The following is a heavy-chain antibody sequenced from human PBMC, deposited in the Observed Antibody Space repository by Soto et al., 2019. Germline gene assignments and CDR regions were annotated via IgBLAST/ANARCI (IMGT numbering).Heavy chain of an antibody. V-gene: IGHV1-46*01. CDR2: INPSGGST. J-gene: IGHJ5*02. CDR1: GYTFTSYY. Sequence: GASVKVSCKASGYTFTSYYMHWVRQAPGQGLEWMGIINPSGGSTSYAQKFQGRVTMTRDTSTSTVYMELSSLRSEDTAVYYCARVRSRLEEGYYDSSGYPWGQGTLVTVSS. D-gene: IGHD3-22*01. CDR3: ARVRSRLEEGYYDSSGYP.